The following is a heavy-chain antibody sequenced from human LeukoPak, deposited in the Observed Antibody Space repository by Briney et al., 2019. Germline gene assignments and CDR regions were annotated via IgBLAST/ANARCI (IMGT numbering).Heavy chain of an antibody. J-gene: IGHJ4*02. CDR3: AREYSSGWAFDY. V-gene: IGHV1-2*06. D-gene: IGHD6-19*01. CDR1: GYTFTGYY. CDR2: IIPNSGGT. Sequence: GASVKVSCKASGYTFTGYYMHWVRQAPGQGLEWMGRIIPNSGGTNYAQKFQGRVTMTRDTSISTAYMELSRLRSDDTAVYYCAREYSSGWAFDYWGQGTLVTVSS.